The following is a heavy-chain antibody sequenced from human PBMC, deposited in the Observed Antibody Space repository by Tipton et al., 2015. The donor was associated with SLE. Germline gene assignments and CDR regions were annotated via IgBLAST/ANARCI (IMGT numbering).Heavy chain of an antibody. V-gene: IGHV4-34*01. J-gene: IGHJ3*02. CDR2: INHSGST. CDR1: GGSFSGYY. D-gene: IGHD1-1*01. Sequence: TLSLTCAVYGGSFSGYYWSWIRQPPGKGLEWIGEINHSGSTYYNPSLKSRVTISVDTSKNQFSLKLSSVTAADTAVYYCARLESSRATGTGAFDIWGQGTMVTVSS. CDR3: ARLESSRATGTGAFDI.